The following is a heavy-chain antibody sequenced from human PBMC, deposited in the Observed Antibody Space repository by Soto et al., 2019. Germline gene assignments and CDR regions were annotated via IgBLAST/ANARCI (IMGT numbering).Heavy chain of an antibody. D-gene: IGHD6-19*01. CDR1: GGSISSYY. CDR3: AKPVITFGGIAVAGPGENWFDP. V-gene: IGHV4-59*01. Sequence: SETLSLTCTVSGGSISSYYWSWIRQPPGKGLEWIGYIYYSGSTNYNPSLKSRVTISVDTSKNQFSLKLSSVTAADTAVYYCAKPVITFGGIAVAGPGENWFDPWGQGTLVTVSS. J-gene: IGHJ5*02. CDR2: IYYSGST.